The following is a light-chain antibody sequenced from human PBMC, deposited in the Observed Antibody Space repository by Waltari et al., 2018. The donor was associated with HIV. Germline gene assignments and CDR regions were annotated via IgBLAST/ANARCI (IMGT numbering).Light chain of an antibody. Sequence: QSVLTQTPSMSRPPGQRFFISCSGSRSTIGNNFVSWFQQVSGRAPKLIIYNSDQRPSGVPDRFSAAKSGSSASLAITGLQSDDEAVYFCASRDDNLSHWVFGGGTKLTV. CDR3: ASRDDNLSHWV. CDR2: NSD. CDR1: RSTIGNNF. V-gene: IGLV1-47*02. J-gene: IGLJ3*02.